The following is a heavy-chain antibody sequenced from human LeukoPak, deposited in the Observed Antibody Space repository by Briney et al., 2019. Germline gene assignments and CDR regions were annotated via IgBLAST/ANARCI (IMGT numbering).Heavy chain of an antibody. J-gene: IGHJ4*02. D-gene: IGHD5-12*01. CDR3: AREGRVSGYDFDC. Sequence: GRSLRLSCAASGFTFSSYGMHWVRQAPGKGLVWVSRINSDGSSITYADSVKGRFTISRDNAKNTLYLQMNSLRVEDTAVYYCAREGRVSGYDFDCWGQGTLVTVSS. CDR2: INSDGSSI. V-gene: IGHV3-74*03. CDR1: GFTFSSYG.